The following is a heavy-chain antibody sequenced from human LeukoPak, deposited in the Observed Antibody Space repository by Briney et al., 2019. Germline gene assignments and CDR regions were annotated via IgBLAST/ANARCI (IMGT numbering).Heavy chain of an antibody. CDR1: GFTFSSYG. D-gene: IGHD1-26*01. CDR2: ISYDGSNK. Sequence: GRSLRLSCAASGFTFSSYGMHWVRQAPGKGLEWVAVISYDGSNKYYADSVKGRFTISRDNSTNTLYLQMNSLRAEATAVYYCAKDLNSGSLDYWGQGTLVTVSS. CDR3: AKDLNSGSLDY. J-gene: IGHJ4*02. V-gene: IGHV3-30*18.